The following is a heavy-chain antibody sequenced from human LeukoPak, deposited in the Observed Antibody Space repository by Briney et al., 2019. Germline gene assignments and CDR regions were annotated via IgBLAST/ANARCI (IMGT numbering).Heavy chain of an antibody. CDR1: GVSVTSYY. J-gene: IGHJ4*02. CDR3: SKTTTGSNFFDS. CDR2: IYYSGST. Sequence: PSETLSLTCTVSGVSVTSYYWSWIRQPPGKGLEWIGYIYYSGSTYYNPSLNSRLTISADTSKNQFSLKLSSVTAADTAVYFCSKTTTGSNFFDSWGQGTLVTVSS. D-gene: IGHD1-26*01. V-gene: IGHV4-59*04.